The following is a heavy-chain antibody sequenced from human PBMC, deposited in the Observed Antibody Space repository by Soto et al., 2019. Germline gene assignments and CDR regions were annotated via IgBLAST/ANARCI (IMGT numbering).Heavy chain of an antibody. V-gene: IGHV4-34*01. CDR2: INHSGST. Sequence: SETLYLTCAVYGGSFSGYYWSWIRQPPGKGLKWIGEINHSGSTNFIPFLKSRFTISVDTSKYQFSLKLISVTAADTAVYYCARGLGYSSGWWFGYWGQG. CDR3: ARGLGYSSGWWFGY. D-gene: IGHD6-19*01. CDR1: GGSFSGYY. J-gene: IGHJ4*02.